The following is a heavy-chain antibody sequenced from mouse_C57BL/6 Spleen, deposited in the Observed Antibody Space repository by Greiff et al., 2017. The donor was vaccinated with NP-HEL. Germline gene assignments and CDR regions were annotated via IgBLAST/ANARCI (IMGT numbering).Heavy chain of an antibody. D-gene: IGHD4-1*01. CDR1: GYTFNSYW. CDR3: ARGGWEIDYDAMDY. Sequence: QVQLQQPGAELVRPGSSVKLSCKASGYTFNSYWMHWVKQRPIQGLEWIGNIDPSDSDTHYNQKFKDKATLTVDKSSSTAYMQLSSLTSEDSAVYYCARGGWEIDYDAMDYWGQGTSVTVSS. CDR2: IDPSDSDT. V-gene: IGHV1-52*01. J-gene: IGHJ4*01.